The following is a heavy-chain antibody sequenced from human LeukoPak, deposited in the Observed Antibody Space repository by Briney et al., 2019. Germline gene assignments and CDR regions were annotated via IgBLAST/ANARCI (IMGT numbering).Heavy chain of an antibody. CDR2: ISAYNGNT. V-gene: IGHV1-18*01. D-gene: IGHD6-19*01. CDR1: GYTFPSYG. CDR3: ARVPGSSGWEATYNWFDP. Sequence: ASVKVSCKTSGYTFPSYGISWFRQAPGQGLEWMGWISAYNGNTDYAQKLQDRVTMTADTSTSTVYMELRSLRSDDTAVYYCARVPGSSGWEATYNWFDPWGQGTLVTVSS. J-gene: IGHJ5*02.